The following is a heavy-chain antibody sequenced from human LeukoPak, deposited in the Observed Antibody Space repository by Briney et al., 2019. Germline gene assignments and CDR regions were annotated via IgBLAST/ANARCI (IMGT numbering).Heavy chain of an antibody. Sequence: ASVKVSCKASGYTFTSYAMNWVRQAPGRGLEWMGWINTNTGNPTYAQGFTGRFVFSLDTSVSTAYLQISSLKAEDTAVYYCARGLRYSYAIPFDYWGQGTLVTVSS. J-gene: IGHJ4*02. CDR3: ARGLRYSYAIPFDY. CDR2: INTNTGNP. D-gene: IGHD5-18*01. V-gene: IGHV7-4-1*02. CDR1: GYTFTSYA.